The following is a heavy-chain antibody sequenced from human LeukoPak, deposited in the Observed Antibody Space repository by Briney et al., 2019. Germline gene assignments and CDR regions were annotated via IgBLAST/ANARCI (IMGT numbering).Heavy chain of an antibody. V-gene: IGHV3-23*01. Sequence: GGSLRLSCAASGFGFTFSSYGMSWVRQAPGKGLEWISAIRDNGGQTYYADSVKGRFTISRDNSRNTLYLQMSSLRAEDTALYYCAKDYAVGSIDYWGQGTLVTVSS. D-gene: IGHD3-16*01. CDR2: IRDNGGQT. CDR1: GFGFTFSSYG. CDR3: AKDYAVGSIDY. J-gene: IGHJ4*02.